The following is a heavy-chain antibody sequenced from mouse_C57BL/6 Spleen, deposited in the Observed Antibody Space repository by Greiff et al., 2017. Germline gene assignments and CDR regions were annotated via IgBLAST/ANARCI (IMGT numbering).Heavy chain of an antibody. CDR2: IHPNSGST. J-gene: IGHJ4*01. D-gene: IGHD2-4*01. Sequence: QVQLQQPGAELVKPGASVKLSCKASGYTFTSYWMHWVKQRPGQGLEWIGMIHPNSGSTNYNEKFKSKATLTVDKSSSTAYMQLSSLTSEDSAVYYCSRGEGYDYDDAMDYWGQGTSVTVSS. CDR3: SRGEGYDYDDAMDY. V-gene: IGHV1-64*01. CDR1: GYTFTSYW.